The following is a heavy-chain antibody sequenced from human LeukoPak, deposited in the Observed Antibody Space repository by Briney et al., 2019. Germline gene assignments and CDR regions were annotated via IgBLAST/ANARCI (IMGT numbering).Heavy chain of an antibody. D-gene: IGHD2-2*01. J-gene: IGHJ4*02. Sequence: SETLSLTCTVSGGSISSYYWSWIRQPPGKGLEWIGYIYTSGSTNYNPSLKSRVTISVDTSKNQFSLKLSSVTAADTAVYYCARHAPEGIVVVPAATWDYWGQGTPVTVSS. CDR3: ARHAPEGIVVVPAATWDY. CDR1: GGSISSYY. CDR2: IYTSGST. V-gene: IGHV4-4*09.